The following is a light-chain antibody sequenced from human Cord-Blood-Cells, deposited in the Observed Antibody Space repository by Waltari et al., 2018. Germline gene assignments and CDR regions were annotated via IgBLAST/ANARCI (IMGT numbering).Light chain of an antibody. J-gene: IGLJ1*01. CDR3: SSYTSSSTYV. V-gene: IGLV2-14*01. CDR1: SSDVGGYNY. Sequence: QSALTQPASVSGSPGQSITISCTGTSSDVGGYNYVSWYQQHPGKAPKLMIYDVSNRPAGVSKRFSGSKSGNTASLTISGLQAEDEADDYCSSYTSSSTYVVGTGTKVTVL. CDR2: DVS.